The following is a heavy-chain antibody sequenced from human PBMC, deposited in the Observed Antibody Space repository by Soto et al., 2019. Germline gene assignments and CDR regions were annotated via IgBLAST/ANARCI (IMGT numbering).Heavy chain of an antibody. Sequence: GGSLRLSCSASGFTFSSYAMHWVRQAPGKGLEYVSAISSNGGSTYYADSVKGRFTISRDNSKNTLYLQMSSLRAEDTAVYYCVHLGPMVYAPIDYWGQGTLVTVSS. D-gene: IGHD2-8*01. V-gene: IGHV3-64D*08. CDR1: GFTFSSYA. CDR3: VHLGPMVYAPIDY. J-gene: IGHJ4*02. CDR2: ISSNGGST.